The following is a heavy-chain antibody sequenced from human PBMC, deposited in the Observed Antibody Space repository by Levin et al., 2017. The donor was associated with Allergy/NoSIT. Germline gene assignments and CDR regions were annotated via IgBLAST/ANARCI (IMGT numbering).Heavy chain of an antibody. Sequence: PSETLSLTCAVSGVSISSGGYSWSWIRQPPGTGLEWIGYIYHSGSTYYNPSLQSRVTISVDRSKNQFSLKLSSVTAAATAVYYCARATRVGATDYWGQGTLVTVSA. CDR1: GVSISSGGYS. D-gene: IGHD1-26*01. CDR3: ARATRVGATDY. V-gene: IGHV4-30-2*01. J-gene: IGHJ4*02. CDR2: IYHSGST.